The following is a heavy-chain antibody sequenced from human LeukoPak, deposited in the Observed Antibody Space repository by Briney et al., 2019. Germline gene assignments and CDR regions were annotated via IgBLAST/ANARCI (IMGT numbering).Heavy chain of an antibody. CDR1: GYTFTGYY. J-gene: IGHJ6*03. CDR2: INPNSGGT. V-gene: IGHV1-2*02. CDR3: ARVPDYYYYYMDV. Sequence: GASVKVSCKASGYTFTGYYMHWVRQAPGQGLEWRGWINPNSGGTNYAQKFQGRVTMTRDTSISTAYMELSRLRSDDTAVYYCARVPDYYYYYMDVWGKGTTVTVSS.